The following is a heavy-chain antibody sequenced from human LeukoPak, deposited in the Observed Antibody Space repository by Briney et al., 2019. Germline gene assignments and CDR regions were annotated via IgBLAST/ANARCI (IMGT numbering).Heavy chain of an antibody. CDR3: ASDQFGEFLFDY. Sequence: GGSLRLSCAASGFTLSSYWMSWVRQAPGKGLEWVANIKQDGSEKYYVDSVKGRFTISRDNAKNSLYLQMDSLRAEDTAVYYCASDQFGEFLFDYWGQGTLVTVSS. CDR2: IKQDGSEK. CDR1: GFTLSSYW. V-gene: IGHV3-7*01. J-gene: IGHJ4*02. D-gene: IGHD3-10*01.